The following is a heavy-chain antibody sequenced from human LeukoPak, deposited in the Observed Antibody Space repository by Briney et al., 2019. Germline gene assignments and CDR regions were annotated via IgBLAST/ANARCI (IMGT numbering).Heavy chain of an antibody. J-gene: IGHJ4*02. Sequence: ASVKVSCKASGYXFTGYYIHWVRQAPGQGLEWMGWINPNSGGTNYAQKFQGRVTMTRDTSISTAYMELSRLRSDDTAVYYCARVYRRGYSYGEFDYWGQGILVTVSS. D-gene: IGHD5-18*01. CDR1: GYXFTGYY. CDR2: INPNSGGT. V-gene: IGHV1-2*02. CDR3: ARVYRRGYSYGEFDY.